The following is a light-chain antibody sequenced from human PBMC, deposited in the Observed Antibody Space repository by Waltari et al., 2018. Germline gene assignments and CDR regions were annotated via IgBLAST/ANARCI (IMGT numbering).Light chain of an antibody. Sequence: QSVLTQPPSVSGAPGQRVTISCTGSSSNLGAGYDVHWYQQFPGAVPKLLIYDSSIRPSGVPDRFSGSKSGTSASLAITGLQAGDEADYYCQSYDNSLSGSVVFGGGTKLTVL. J-gene: IGLJ2*01. CDR2: DSS. CDR3: QSYDNSLSGSVV. CDR1: SSNLGAGYD. V-gene: IGLV1-40*01.